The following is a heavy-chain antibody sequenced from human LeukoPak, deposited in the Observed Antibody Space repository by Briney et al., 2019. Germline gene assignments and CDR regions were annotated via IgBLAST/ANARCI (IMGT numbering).Heavy chain of an antibody. CDR1: GYTLTEFS. J-gene: IGHJ3*02. Sequence: ASAKVSCKDSGYTLTEFSMHWVRQAPGQGLEWMGGFDPEDGETINAQKFQGRVTTTEDTSTDTAYMELSSLRSEDTAVYYCATDGYSSGWYPPVRPVGAFDIWGQGTMVTVSS. V-gene: IGHV1-24*01. CDR3: ATDGYSSGWYPPVRPVGAFDI. D-gene: IGHD6-19*01. CDR2: FDPEDGET.